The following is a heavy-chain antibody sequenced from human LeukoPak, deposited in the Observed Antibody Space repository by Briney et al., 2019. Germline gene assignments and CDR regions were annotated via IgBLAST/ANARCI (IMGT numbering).Heavy chain of an antibody. J-gene: IGHJ3*02. Sequence: ASVKVSCTASGGTFSSYAISWVRQAPGQGLEWMGGIIPIFGTANYAQKFQGRVTITADKSTSTAYMELSSLRSEDTAVYYCARALPVGEQAFDIWGQGTMVTVSS. V-gene: IGHV1-69*06. D-gene: IGHD3-10*01. CDR3: ARALPVGEQAFDI. CDR1: GGTFSSYA. CDR2: IIPIFGTA.